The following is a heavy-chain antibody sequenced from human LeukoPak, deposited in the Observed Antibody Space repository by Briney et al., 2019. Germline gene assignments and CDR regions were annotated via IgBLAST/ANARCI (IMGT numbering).Heavy chain of an antibody. V-gene: IGHV5-10-1*01. CDR3: ARHDRYCSSTSCYAPDY. CDR2: IDRSDSYT. Sequence: GESLKISCKGSGYSFTSYWISWGRQMPGKGLEWVGRIDRSDSYTNYSLSFQGHVTISADTSLSTAYMQSSSLKASDTAMYYCARHDRYCSSTSCYAPDYWGQGTLVTVSS. D-gene: IGHD2-2*01. CDR1: GYSFTSYW. J-gene: IGHJ4*02.